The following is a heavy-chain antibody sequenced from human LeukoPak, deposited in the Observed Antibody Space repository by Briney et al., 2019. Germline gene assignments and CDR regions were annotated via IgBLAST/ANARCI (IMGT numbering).Heavy chain of an antibody. J-gene: IGHJ4*02. Sequence: SETLSLTCAVYGGSFSGYYWSWIRQPPGKGLEWIGEINHSGSTNYNPSLKSRVTISVDTSKNRFSLKLSSVTAADTAVYYCARDPRGYYFDYWGQGTLVTVSS. V-gene: IGHV4-34*01. CDR1: GGSFSGYY. CDR2: INHSGST. CDR3: ARDPRGYYFDY.